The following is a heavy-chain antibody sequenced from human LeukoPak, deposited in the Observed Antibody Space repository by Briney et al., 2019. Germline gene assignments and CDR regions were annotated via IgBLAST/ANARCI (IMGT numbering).Heavy chain of an antibody. CDR2: IYYSGST. D-gene: IGHD6-6*01. Sequence: SETLSLTCTVSGGSISSYYWSWIRQPPGKGLEWIGYIYYSGSTNYNPSLKSRVTISVDTSKNQFSLKLSSVTAADTAVYYCAGCSSSWVNWFDPWGQGTLVTVSS. J-gene: IGHJ5*02. V-gene: IGHV4-59*01. CDR1: GGSISSYY. CDR3: AGCSSSWVNWFDP.